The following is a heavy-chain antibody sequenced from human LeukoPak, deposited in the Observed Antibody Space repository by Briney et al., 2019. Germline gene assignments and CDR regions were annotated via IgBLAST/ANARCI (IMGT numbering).Heavy chain of an antibody. J-gene: IGHJ4*02. D-gene: IGHD3-22*01. CDR3: AKDVYYDSSGYYGY. CDR1: GFTFSDHY. V-gene: IGHV3-11*01. Sequence: GGSLRLSCATSGFTFSDHYMTWIRQAPGKGLQTVSYIYKGGDTIFYADSVRGRFTISRDNAESSVYLQMNSLRAEDTAVYYCAKDVYYDSSGYYGYWGQGTLVTVSS. CDR2: IYKGGDTI.